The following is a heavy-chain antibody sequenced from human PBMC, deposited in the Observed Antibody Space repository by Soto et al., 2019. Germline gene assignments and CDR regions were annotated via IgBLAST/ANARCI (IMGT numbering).Heavy chain of an antibody. D-gene: IGHD2-15*01. J-gene: IGHJ4*02. Sequence: GASVKVSCKASGYTFTNYDLNWARQATGQGPEWMGWMNPNSGNTGYAQKFQGRVTMTRDTSISTAYMELSSLTSEDTAVYFCARSGCTGGRCSFPSYWGQRTLVTSPQ. V-gene: IGHV1-8*01. CDR1: GYTFTNYD. CDR2: MNPNSGNT. CDR3: ARSGCTGGRCSFPSY.